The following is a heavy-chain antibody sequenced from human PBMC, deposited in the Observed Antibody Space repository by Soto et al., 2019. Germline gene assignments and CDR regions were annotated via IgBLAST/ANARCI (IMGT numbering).Heavy chain of an antibody. D-gene: IGHD6-13*01. CDR1: GFAFNRFG. CDR3: VRDDGVAAAGPYYYYAMDV. J-gene: IGHJ6*02. Sequence: QVQLVESGGGVVRAGRSLRLSCAASGFAFNRFGVHWVRQAPGKGLEWVAVIWYDESNKFYADSVKGRFSISRDNSKNTLYLQMNSLRAEDTAVYYCVRDDGVAAAGPYYYYAMDVWGQGTTVIVSS. V-gene: IGHV3-33*01. CDR2: IWYDESNK.